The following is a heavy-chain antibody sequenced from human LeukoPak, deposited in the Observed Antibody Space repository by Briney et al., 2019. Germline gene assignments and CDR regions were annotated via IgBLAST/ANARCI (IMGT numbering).Heavy chain of an antibody. Sequence: GGSLRLSCAASGFTFSSYGMHWVRQAPGKGLEWVAFIRYDGSNKYYADSVKGRFTISRDNSKNTLYLQMNSLRAEDTAVYYCAKGEWGGATNWGAFDIWGQGTMVTVSS. J-gene: IGHJ3*02. CDR2: IRYDGSNK. CDR3: AKGEWGGATNWGAFDI. D-gene: IGHD1-26*01. V-gene: IGHV3-30*02. CDR1: GFTFSSYG.